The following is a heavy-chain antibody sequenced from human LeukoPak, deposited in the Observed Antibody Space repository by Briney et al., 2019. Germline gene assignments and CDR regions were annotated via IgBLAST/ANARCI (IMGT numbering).Heavy chain of an antibody. CDR3: ANNYYDSSGYYYHYFDY. CDR1: GFTFSSYA. V-gene: IGHV3-23*01. CDR2: VSGTGLTT. Sequence: GGSLRLSCAASGFTFSSYAMSWVRQAPGKGLEWVSAVSGTGLTTYYADSVKGRFIVSRDNSKNTLYLQMNSLRAEDTAVYYCANNYYDSSGYYYHYFDYWGQGTLVTVSS. D-gene: IGHD3-22*01. J-gene: IGHJ4*02.